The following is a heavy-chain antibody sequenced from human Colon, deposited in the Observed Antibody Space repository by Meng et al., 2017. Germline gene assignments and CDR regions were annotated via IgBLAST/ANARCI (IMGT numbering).Heavy chain of an antibody. CDR1: GDSISSDIW. J-gene: IGHJ4*02. CDR2: VYHRGDT. D-gene: IGHD1-7*01. CDR3: GRDQGRELINH. Sequence: QPRLQASRPVVVRPSGTLSLTCTGSGDSISSDIWLSWVRQPPGKGLEWIGEVYHRGDTNYNPSLKSRVDISVDKSKNQFYLSLFSVTAADTAVYYCGRDQGRELINHWGQGTLVTVSS. V-gene: IGHV4-4*02.